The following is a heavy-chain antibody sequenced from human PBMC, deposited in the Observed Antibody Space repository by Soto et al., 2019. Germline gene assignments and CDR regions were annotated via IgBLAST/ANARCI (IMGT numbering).Heavy chain of an antibody. CDR3: ARGYYSGSGSPTPVGMDV. J-gene: IGHJ6*02. CDR2: ISTYTGNT. Sequence: QVHLVQSGAEVKKPGASVKVSCKASGYTFTNYDINWVRQAPGQGLEWMGWISTYTGNTNYAQKLQGRVTMTTDTSTSTAYMELRSRRSDDTAAYYCARGYYSGSGSPTPVGMDVWGQGPTVTVSS. CDR1: GYTFTNYD. V-gene: IGHV1-18*01. D-gene: IGHD3-10*01.